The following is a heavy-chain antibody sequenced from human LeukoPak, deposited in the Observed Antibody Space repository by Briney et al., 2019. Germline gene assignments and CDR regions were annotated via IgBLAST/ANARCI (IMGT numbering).Heavy chain of an antibody. CDR1: EFTFSSYW. V-gene: IGHV3-74*01. CDR2: INGDGSST. CDR3: ARRSQLGGFYDY. D-gene: IGHD3-16*01. J-gene: IGHJ4*02. Sequence: GGSLRLSCATSEFTFSSYWMHWVRQVPGKGLAWVSRINGDGSSTLYADSVKGRFTISRDSAKNTLYLEMNSLRAEDTALYYCARRSQLGGFYDYWGQGTLVTVSS.